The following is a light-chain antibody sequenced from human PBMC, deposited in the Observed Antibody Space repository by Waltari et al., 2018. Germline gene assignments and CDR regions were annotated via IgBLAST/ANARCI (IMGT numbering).Light chain of an antibody. V-gene: IGLV1-40*01. CDR2: GNI. Sequence: QSVLTQPPSVSGAPGQRVTISCTGSSSNIGAGYDVHWYQQLPGTAPKLLIDGNINRPSGVPDRFAGSKSGTASSRAITGLQAEYEAYYYCQSYDSSLSGSVFGTGTKVTVL. CDR1: SSNIGAGYD. CDR3: QSYDSSLSGSV. J-gene: IGLJ1*01.